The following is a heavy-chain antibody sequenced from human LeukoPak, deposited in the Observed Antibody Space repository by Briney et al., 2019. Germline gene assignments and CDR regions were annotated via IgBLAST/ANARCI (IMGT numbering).Heavy chain of an antibody. J-gene: IGHJ3*02. D-gene: IGHD6-19*01. CDR1: GFTVSSNY. Sequence: GGSLRLSCAASGFTVSSNYMSWVRQAPGKGLEWVSIIYSGGSTFYADSVKGRFTISRDNSKNTLYLQMNSLRAEDTAVYYCAKDRQWLALDIWGQGTMVTVSS. V-gene: IGHV3-53*01. CDR3: AKDRQWLALDI. CDR2: IYSGGST.